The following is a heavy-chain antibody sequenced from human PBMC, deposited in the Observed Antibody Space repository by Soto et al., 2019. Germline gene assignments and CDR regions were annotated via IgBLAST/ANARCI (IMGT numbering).Heavy chain of an antibody. V-gene: IGHV1-69*01. CDR2: IVPMFGAA. Sequence: QVKLVQSGAEVKKPGSSVKVSCKASGGTISSYAISWVRQAPGQGLGWMGGIVPMFGAANYAQKFQGRVTIIADDSTSTAYMELSSLTSEDTAVYYCAREQHDPYDSSGYYFNWFDPWGQGTLVTVSS. J-gene: IGHJ5*02. CDR1: GGTISSYA. D-gene: IGHD3-22*01. CDR3: AREQHDPYDSSGYYFNWFDP.